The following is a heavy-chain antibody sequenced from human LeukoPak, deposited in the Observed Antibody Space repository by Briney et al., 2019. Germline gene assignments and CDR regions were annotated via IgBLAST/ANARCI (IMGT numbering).Heavy chain of an antibody. CDR1: GYFYNIGYH. Sequence: PSHTESLTRAVWGYFYNIGYHRGSTRPPPGEGLEWIGTISHSGTTDYKSSLESRLTISMDTSKNLFSLRLTSVTAADTAVYYCAREGAVPGIDPWGQGTLVTVSS. CDR2: ISHSGTT. D-gene: IGHD3-16*01. V-gene: IGHV4-38-2*02. CDR3: AREGAVPGIDP. J-gene: IGHJ5*02.